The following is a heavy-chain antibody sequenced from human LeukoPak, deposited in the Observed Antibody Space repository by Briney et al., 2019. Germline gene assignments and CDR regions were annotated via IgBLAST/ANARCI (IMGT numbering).Heavy chain of an antibody. J-gene: IGHJ4*02. CDR3: AVTGGSGTGS. D-gene: IGHD3-10*01. CDR1: GGSISSYY. Sequence: PSETLSLTCTVSGGSISSYYWSWIRQPPGEGLEWIGCIHYSGITNYNPSLQSRVTISVDRSKNHFSLKLSSVTAADTALYYCAVTGGSGTGSWGQGTLVTVSS. CDR2: IHYSGIT. V-gene: IGHV4-59*01.